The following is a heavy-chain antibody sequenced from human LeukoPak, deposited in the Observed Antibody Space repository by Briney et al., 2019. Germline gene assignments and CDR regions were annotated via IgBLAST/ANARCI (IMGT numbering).Heavy chain of an antibody. CDR2: IYHSGST. Sequence: SETLSLTCAVSGGSISSGGSSWSWIRQPPGKGLEWIGYIYHSGSTYYNPSLKSRVTISLDRSRNQFSLKLSSVTAADTAVYYCARRSGSGSLDYFDYWGQGTLVTVSS. V-gene: IGHV4-30-2*01. D-gene: IGHD3-3*01. CDR3: ARRSGSGSLDYFDY. J-gene: IGHJ4*02. CDR1: GGSISSGGSS.